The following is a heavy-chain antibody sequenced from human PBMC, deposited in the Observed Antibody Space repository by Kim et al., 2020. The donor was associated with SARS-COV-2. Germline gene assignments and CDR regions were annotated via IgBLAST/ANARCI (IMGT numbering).Heavy chain of an antibody. J-gene: IGHJ5*02. Sequence: YNPSLKGLMTISADTTKNQFSLWMGTVTAADTAVYYCARDLVRASVGFDPWGQETLVTVSS. CDR3: ARDLVRASVGFDP. D-gene: IGHD3-10*01. V-gene: IGHV4-31*01.